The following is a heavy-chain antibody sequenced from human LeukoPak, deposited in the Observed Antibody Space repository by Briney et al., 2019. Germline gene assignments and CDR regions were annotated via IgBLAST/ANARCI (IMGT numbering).Heavy chain of an antibody. J-gene: IGHJ4*02. CDR2: IWYDGSNK. CDR1: GFTFSSYG. Sequence: PGRSLRLSCAASGFTFSSYGMHWVRQAPGRGLEWVAVIWYDGSNKYYADSVKGRFTISRDNSKNTLYLQMNSLRAEDTAVYYCARGILPGSSSWYRLDYWGQGTPVTVSS. D-gene: IGHD6-13*01. V-gene: IGHV3-33*01. CDR3: ARGILPGSSSWYRLDY.